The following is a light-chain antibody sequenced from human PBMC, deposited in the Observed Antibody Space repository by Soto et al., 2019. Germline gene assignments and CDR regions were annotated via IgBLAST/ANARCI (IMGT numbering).Light chain of an antibody. V-gene: IGKV1-12*01. J-gene: IGKJ3*01. CDR1: QGVGGW. CDR3: QQTHSLPLS. CDR2: ATS. Sequence: IQITQSPCSVSASAGERVTMTCRASQGVGGWLAWYQQKPGKVPKLLIYATSSLHSGVPSRFSGSGSGTDFTLSISSLQPEDFATYYCQQTHSLPLSCGPGTKGDI.